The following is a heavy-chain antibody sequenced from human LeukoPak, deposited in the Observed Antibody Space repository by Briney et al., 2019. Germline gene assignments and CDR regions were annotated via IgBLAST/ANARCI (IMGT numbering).Heavy chain of an antibody. Sequence: GGSLRLSCATSGFTFKNYAMNWVRQAPGKGLEWVSSISGDSTDIYYADSVMGRSTISRDNAKNSLYLQINSLRAEDTAVYYCVRTDTTSFGYFDHWGRGTLVTVSS. CDR3: VRTDTTSFGYFDH. V-gene: IGHV3-21*01. J-gene: IGHJ4*02. D-gene: IGHD1-26*01. CDR2: ISGDSTDI. CDR1: GFTFKNYA.